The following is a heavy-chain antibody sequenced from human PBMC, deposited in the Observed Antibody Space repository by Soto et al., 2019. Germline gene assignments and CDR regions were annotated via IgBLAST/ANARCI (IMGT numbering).Heavy chain of an antibody. CDR1: GFTFSSYA. CDR2: ISGSGGST. J-gene: IGHJ6*02. D-gene: IGHD6-13*01. Sequence: QLGGSLRLSCAASGFTFSSYAMSWVRQAPGKGLEWVSAISGSGGSTYYADSVKGRFTISRDNSKNTLYLQMNSLRAEDTAVYYCVAAAGNGILYYYYYGMDVWGQGTTVTVSS. V-gene: IGHV3-23*01. CDR3: VAAAGNGILYYYYYGMDV.